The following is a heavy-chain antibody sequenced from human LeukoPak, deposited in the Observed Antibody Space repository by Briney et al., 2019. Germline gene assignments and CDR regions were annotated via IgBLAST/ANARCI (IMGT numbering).Heavy chain of an antibody. D-gene: IGHD5-18*01. Sequence: PGGSLRLSCAASGFTFSSYSMNWVRQAPGKGLEWVSVIYSGGSTYYADSVKGRFTISRDNSKNTLYLQMNSLRAEDTAVYYCARAIDRIQLWSIAGGAFDIWGQGTMVTVSS. CDR3: ARAIDRIQLWSIAGGAFDI. CDR1: GFTFSSYS. V-gene: IGHV3-53*01. J-gene: IGHJ3*02. CDR2: IYSGGST.